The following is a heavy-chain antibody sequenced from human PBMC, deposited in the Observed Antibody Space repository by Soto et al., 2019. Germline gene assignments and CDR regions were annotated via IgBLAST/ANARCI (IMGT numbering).Heavy chain of an antibody. Sequence: SVKVSCKASGGTFSSYAISWVRQAPGQGLEWMGGIIPIFGTANYAQKCQGRVTITADESTSTAYMELSSLRSEDTAVYYCATRGYSYGSYYYYYYGMDVWGQGTTVTVSS. J-gene: IGHJ6*02. D-gene: IGHD5-18*01. CDR1: GGTFSSYA. CDR3: ATRGYSYGSYYYYYYGMDV. CDR2: IIPIFGTA. V-gene: IGHV1-69*13.